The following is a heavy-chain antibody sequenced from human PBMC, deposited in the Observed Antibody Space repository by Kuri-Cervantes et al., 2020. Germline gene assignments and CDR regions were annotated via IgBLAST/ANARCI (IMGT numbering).Heavy chain of an antibody. D-gene: IGHD1-26*01. V-gene: IGHV3-33*08. Sequence: LSLTCAASGFTFSSFGMHWVRQAPGKGLEWVAVIWYDGSNKYYADSVKGRFTISRDNSKKTLYLQMNSLTAEDTAVYYCARDVSGSYDYWGQGTLVPSPQ. CDR2: IWYDGSNK. CDR3: ARDVSGSYDY. J-gene: IGHJ4*02. CDR1: GFTFSSFG.